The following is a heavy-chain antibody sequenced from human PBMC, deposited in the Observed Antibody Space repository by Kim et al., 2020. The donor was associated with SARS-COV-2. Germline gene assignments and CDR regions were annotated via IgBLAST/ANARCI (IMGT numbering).Heavy chain of an antibody. D-gene: IGHD6-13*01. CDR3: ARDGIAAAGNYYYYCMDV. CDR1: GFTFSSYW. J-gene: IGHJ6*02. V-gene: IGHV3-7*01. CDR2: IKQDGSEK. Sequence: GGSLRLSCAASGFTFSSYWMSWVRQAPGKGLEWVANIKQDGSEKYYVDSVKGRFTISRDNAKNSLYLQMNSLRAEDTTVYYCARDGIAAAGNYYYYCMDVWGQGTTVTVSS.